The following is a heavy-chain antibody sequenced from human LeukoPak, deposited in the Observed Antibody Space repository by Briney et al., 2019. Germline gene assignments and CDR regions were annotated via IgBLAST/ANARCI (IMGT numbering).Heavy chain of an antibody. D-gene: IGHD1/OR15-1a*01. CDR1: GITFSNSA. CDR3: ARDDGTSILDC. J-gene: IGHJ4*02. V-gene: IGHV3-23*01. CDR2: ITKSGDQT. Sequence: PGGSLRLSCVPSGITFSNSALSWVRQAPGKGLEWVSTITKSGDQTHYADSVRGLFTISRDIFKNTLYLQMNSLRAEDTAVYYCARDDGTSILDCWGQGTLVTVSS.